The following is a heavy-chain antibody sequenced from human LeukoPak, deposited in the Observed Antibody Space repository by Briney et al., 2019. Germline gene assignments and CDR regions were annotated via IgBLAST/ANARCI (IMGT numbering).Heavy chain of an antibody. CDR3: ARVGVRGSSRYMDV. J-gene: IGHJ6*03. CDR2: INHSGIT. V-gene: IGHV4-34*01. CDR1: GRSFSGYY. Sequence: SETLSLTCAVYGRSFSGYYWTWIRQTPGKGLEWIGEINHSGITDYNPSLRSRVTISVDTSKNQFSLKLTSVTAADTAVYYCARVGVRGSSRYMDVWGRGTTVTVSS. D-gene: IGHD3-10*01.